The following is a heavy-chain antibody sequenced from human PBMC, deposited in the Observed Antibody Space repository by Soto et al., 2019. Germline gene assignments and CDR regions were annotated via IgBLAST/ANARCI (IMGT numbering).Heavy chain of an antibody. CDR3: AQRYSYGQFDY. V-gene: IGHV2-5*01. Sequence: QITLKESGPTLVKPTQTLTLTCTFSGISLTTSAVGVAWIRQPPGKALEWLAVIYGNDGKRYSPSLTSRLTVTQDTSKHQVVLTMTNMDPVDTATYYCAQRYSYGQFDYWGQGTLVIVSS. D-gene: IGHD5-18*01. CDR1: GISLTTSAVG. CDR2: IYGNDGK. J-gene: IGHJ4*02.